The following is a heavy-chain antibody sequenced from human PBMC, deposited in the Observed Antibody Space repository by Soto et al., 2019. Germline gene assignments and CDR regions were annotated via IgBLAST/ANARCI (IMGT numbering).Heavy chain of an antibody. CDR1: GFTFSSYA. J-gene: IGHJ4*02. Sequence: EVQLLESGGGLVQPGGSLRLSCAASGFTFSSYAMSWVRQAPGKGLEWVSAISGSGGSTYYADSVKGRFTISRDNSKNTLYLKMNSVRAEDTAVYYCAKGRSSSVWSFFDYWGQGTVVTVSS. V-gene: IGHV3-23*01. CDR3: AKGRSSSVWSFFDY. D-gene: IGHD6-19*01. CDR2: ISGSGGST.